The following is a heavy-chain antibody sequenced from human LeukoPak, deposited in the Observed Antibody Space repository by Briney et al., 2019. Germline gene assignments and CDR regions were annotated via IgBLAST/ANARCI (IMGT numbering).Heavy chain of an antibody. CDR3: ARQTGSGLFILP. D-gene: IGHD3/OR15-3a*01. CDR1: GVSISSSNSY. J-gene: IGHJ4*02. Sequence: SETLSLTCTVSGVSISSSNSYWGWIRQPPGKGLEWIGSIYYSGNTYYNASPKSQVSISIDTSKNRFSLKLTSVTAADTAVYYCARQTGSGLFILPGGQGTLVTVSS. CDR2: IYYSGNT. V-gene: IGHV4-39*01.